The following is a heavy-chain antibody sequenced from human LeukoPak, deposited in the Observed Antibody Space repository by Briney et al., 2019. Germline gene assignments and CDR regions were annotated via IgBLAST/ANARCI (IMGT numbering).Heavy chain of an antibody. CDR2: IKQDGSEK. Sequence: GGSLRLSCAASGFTFSTYWMSWVRQAPGKGLEWVANIKQDGSEKYYVDSVKGRFTISRDNAKNSLYLQMNSLRAEDTAVYYCAREQYDYVWGSYRYFDYWGQGTLVTVSS. CDR1: GFTFSTYW. CDR3: AREQYDYVWGSYRYFDY. D-gene: IGHD3-16*02. V-gene: IGHV3-7*01. J-gene: IGHJ4*02.